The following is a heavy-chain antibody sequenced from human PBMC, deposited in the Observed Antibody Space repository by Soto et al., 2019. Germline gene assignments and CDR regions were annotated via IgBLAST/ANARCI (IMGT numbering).Heavy chain of an antibody. J-gene: IGHJ4*02. Sequence: SETLSLTCAVYGGSFSGYYWSWIRQPPGKGLEWIGEINHSGSTNYNPSLKSRVTISVDTSKNQFSLKLSSVTAADTAVYYCARVTGTPGLGFWGPGTLVTVSS. CDR3: ARVTGTPGLGF. CDR1: GGSFSGYY. D-gene: IGHD3-9*01. CDR2: INHSGST. V-gene: IGHV4-34*01.